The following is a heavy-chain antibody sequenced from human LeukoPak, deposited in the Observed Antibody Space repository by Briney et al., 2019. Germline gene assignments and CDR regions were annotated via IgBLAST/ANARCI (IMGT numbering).Heavy chain of an antibody. CDR2: ISGTGGAT. CDR1: GFSFGYYA. D-gene: IGHD2-21*01. V-gene: IGHV3-23*01. J-gene: IGHJ5*01. Sequence: GGSLRLSCVASGFSFGYYAMSWVRQAPGKGLQWVSQISGTGGATWYAGFARDRFTISRDNSKKTLYLQMSGLRVEDTAMYYCVKDPRDTYGTNWFVSWGQGTLLIVSS. CDR3: VKDPRDTYGTNWFVS.